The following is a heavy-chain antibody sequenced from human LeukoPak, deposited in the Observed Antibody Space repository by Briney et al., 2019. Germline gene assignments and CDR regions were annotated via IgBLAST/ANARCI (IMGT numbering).Heavy chain of an antibody. V-gene: IGHV5-51*01. CDR2: IYPGDSDT. Sequence: GESLKISCKGSGYKFTSYWIGWVRQMPGKGLEWMGIIYPGDSDTRYSPSFQGQVTISADKSISTAYLQWSSLKASDTAMYYCASREGYSSSWYYFDYWGQGTLVTVSS. D-gene: IGHD6-13*01. CDR1: GYKFTSYW. J-gene: IGHJ4*02. CDR3: ASREGYSSSWYYFDY.